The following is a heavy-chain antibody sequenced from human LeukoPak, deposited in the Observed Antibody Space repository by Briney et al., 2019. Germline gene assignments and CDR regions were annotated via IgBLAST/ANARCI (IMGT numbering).Heavy chain of an antibody. J-gene: IGHJ4*02. CDR2: INHSGST. V-gene: IGHV4-34*01. D-gene: IGHD5-12*01. Sequence: SETLSLTCAVYGGSFSGYYWSWIRQPPGKGLEWIGEINHSGSTNYNPSLKSRVTISVNTSKNQLSLRLSSVTAADTAVYYCAREGYVSFDYWGQGTLVTVSP. CDR3: AREGYVSFDY. CDR1: GGSFSGYY.